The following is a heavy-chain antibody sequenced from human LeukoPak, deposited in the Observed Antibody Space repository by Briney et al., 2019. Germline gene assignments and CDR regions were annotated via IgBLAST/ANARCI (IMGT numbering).Heavy chain of an antibody. V-gene: IGHV3-23*01. CDR2: ISGSGSST. CDR3: AKDLVSSWYYFDY. J-gene: IGHJ4*02. Sequence: PGGSLRLSCAASGFTFDDYAMYWVRQAPGEGLEWVSTISGSGSSTYYADSVKGRFTISRDNSKNTLYLQMSSLRAEDTAVYYCAKDLVSSWYYFDYWGQGTLVTVSS. D-gene: IGHD6-13*01. CDR1: GFTFDDYA.